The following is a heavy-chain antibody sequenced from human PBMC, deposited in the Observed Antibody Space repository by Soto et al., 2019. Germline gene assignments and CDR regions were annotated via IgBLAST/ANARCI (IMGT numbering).Heavy chain of an antibody. Sequence: QLQLQESGPGLVKPSETLSLTCTVSGGSISSSSYYWGWIRQPPGKGLEWIGSIYYSGSTYYNPSLKSRVTISVDTSKNQFSLKLSSVTAADTAVYYCARHSSSWKQRPVAGTTHGTGYWGQGTLVTVSS. J-gene: IGHJ4*02. D-gene: IGHD6-13*01. CDR3: ARHSSSWKQRPVAGTTHGTGY. CDR2: IYYSGST. CDR1: GGSISSSSYY. V-gene: IGHV4-39*01.